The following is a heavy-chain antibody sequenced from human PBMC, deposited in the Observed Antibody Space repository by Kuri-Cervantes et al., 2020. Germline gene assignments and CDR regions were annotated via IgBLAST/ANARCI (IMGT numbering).Heavy chain of an antibody. V-gene: IGHV3-9*01. CDR1: GFTFRNYW. J-gene: IGHJ3*02. CDR2: ISWNSGSI. CDR3: AREASWYYAFDI. D-gene: IGHD6-13*01. Sequence: GGSLRLSCAASGFTFRNYWMHWVRQAPGKGLEWVSGISWNSGSIGYADSVKGRFTISRDNAKNSLYLQMNSLRAEDTAVYYCAREASWYYAFDIWGQGTMVTVSS.